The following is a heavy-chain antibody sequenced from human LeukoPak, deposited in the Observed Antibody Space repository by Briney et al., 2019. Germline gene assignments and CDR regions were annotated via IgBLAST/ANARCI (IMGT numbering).Heavy chain of an antibody. J-gene: IGHJ4*02. V-gene: IGHV4-61*02. CDR3: ARDDQIAAASDY. CDR1: GGSVSSGSDY. Sequence: SETLSLTCTVSGGSVSSGSDYWSWIRQPAGKGLEWIGRIYTSGSTNYNPSLKSRVTISVDTSKNQFSLKLSSVTAADTAVYYCARDDQIAAASDYWGQGTLVTVSS. CDR2: IYTSGST. D-gene: IGHD6-13*01.